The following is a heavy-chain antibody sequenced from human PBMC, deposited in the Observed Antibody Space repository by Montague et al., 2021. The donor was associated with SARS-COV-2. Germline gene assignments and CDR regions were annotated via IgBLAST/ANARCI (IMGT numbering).Heavy chain of an antibody. J-gene: IGHJ4*02. D-gene: IGHD5-12*01. CDR1: GFIVGDYA. Sequence: SLRLSCSASGFIVGDYAMHWVRQRPGKGLEWVSCIRWDRGDRSYXASVKGRFSISRDDAKNSLYLQMDSLRPEDTALYYCGKASASNARWMQSPIDYWGQGTPVIVSS. CDR3: GKASASNARWMQSPIDY. V-gene: IGHV3-9*01. CDR2: IRWDRGDR.